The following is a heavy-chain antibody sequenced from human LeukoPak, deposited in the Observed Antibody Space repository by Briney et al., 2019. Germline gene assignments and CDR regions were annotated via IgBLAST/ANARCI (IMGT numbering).Heavy chain of an antibody. D-gene: IGHD3-16*01. V-gene: IGHV4-59*08. Sequence: SETLSLTCTVSSGSISGYYWSWIRQPPGKGLEWIGYIYYSGSTNYNPSLKSRVTISVDTSKNQFSLKLSSVTAADTAVYYCAGHGGSPIMDVWGKGTTVTVSS. J-gene: IGHJ6*04. CDR1: SGSISGYY. CDR2: IYYSGST. CDR3: AGHGGSPIMDV.